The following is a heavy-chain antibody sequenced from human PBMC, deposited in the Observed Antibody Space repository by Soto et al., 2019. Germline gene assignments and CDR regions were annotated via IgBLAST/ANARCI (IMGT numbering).Heavy chain of an antibody. CDR1: GGSISSGDYY. Sequence: SETLSLTCSVSGGSISSGDYYWSWIRQPPGKGLEWIGYIYYSGSTYYNPSLKSRVTISVDTSKNQFSLKLSSVTAADTAVYYCARDGSSTVTKENWFDPWGQGTLVTVSS. CDR3: ARDGSSTVTKENWFDP. D-gene: IGHD4-4*01. CDR2: IYYSGST. V-gene: IGHV4-30-4*01. J-gene: IGHJ5*02.